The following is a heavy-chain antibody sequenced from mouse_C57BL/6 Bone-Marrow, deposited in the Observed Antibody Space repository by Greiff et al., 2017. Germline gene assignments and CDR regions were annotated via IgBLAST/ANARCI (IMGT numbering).Heavy chain of an antibody. Sequence: EVMLVESGGGLVKPGGSLKLSCAASGFTFSSYAMSWVRQTPEKRLEWVATISDGGSYTYYPDNVKGRFTISRDNAKNNLYLQMSHLKSEDTAMYYCARGGGSYGFAYWGQGTLVTVSA. D-gene: IGHD1-1*02. V-gene: IGHV5-4*03. CDR3: ARGGGSYGFAY. J-gene: IGHJ3*01. CDR1: GFTFSSYA. CDR2: ISDGGSYT.